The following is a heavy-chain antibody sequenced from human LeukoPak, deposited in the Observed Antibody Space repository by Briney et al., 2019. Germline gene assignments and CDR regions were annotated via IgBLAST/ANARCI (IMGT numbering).Heavy chain of an antibody. D-gene: IGHD3-22*01. V-gene: IGHV3-21*01. CDR1: GFTFSSYS. CDR3: ARAALYYYDSSGYHDFDY. Sequence: GGSLRLSCAASGFTFSSYSMNWVRQAPGKGLEWVSSISSSSYIYYADSVKGRFTISRDNAKSSLYLQMNSLRAEDTAVYYCARAALYYYDSSGYHDFDYWGQGTLVTVS. CDR2: ISSSSYI. J-gene: IGHJ4*02.